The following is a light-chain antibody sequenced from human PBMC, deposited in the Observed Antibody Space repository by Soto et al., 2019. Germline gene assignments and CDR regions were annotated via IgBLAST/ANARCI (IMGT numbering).Light chain of an antibody. CDR3: QQCYSCPVT. CDR2: GAS. J-gene: IGKJ1*01. CDR1: QSINNY. Sequence: ATQSASPGEGSTLSSRASQSINNYLAWYQQKPGQAPRLLIYGASTLPTGIPSRFSGSGSGTDFTLTISSLQSEDFAIYYCQQCYSCPVTFGQGTKVDIK. V-gene: IGKV3-15*01.